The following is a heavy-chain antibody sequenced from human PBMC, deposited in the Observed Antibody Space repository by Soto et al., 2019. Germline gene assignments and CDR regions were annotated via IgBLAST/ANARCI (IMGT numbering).Heavy chain of an antibody. Sequence: EVQLAESGGGMVQPGGSLRLSCVASGFTFSSYDMHWVRQAPGKGLEYVSSISSNGGTTYYGNSVKGRFTISRDNSKNTLYLPMGSLRAEDMAVYYCVRRVSGNYDYWCQGTLVTVSS. CDR1: GFTFSSYD. J-gene: IGHJ4*02. CDR2: ISSNGGTT. D-gene: IGHD1-7*01. CDR3: VRRVSGNYDY. V-gene: IGHV3-64*01.